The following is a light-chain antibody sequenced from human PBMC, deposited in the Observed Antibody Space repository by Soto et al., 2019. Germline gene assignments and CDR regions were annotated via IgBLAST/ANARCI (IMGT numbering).Light chain of an antibody. CDR1: SSNIGSNY. Sequence: QSVLTQPPSASGTPGQRVTISCSGSSSNIGSNYVYWYQQVPGTAPRLLMYRASQRPSGVPDRFSGSKSGTSASLAISGLRSEDEADYYCAAWDDTLNGLVLGGGTKVTVL. J-gene: IGLJ2*01. V-gene: IGLV1-47*01. CDR2: RAS. CDR3: AAWDDTLNGLV.